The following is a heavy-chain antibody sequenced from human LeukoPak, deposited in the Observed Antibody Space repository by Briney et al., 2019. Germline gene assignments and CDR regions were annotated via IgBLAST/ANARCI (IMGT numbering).Heavy chain of an antibody. CDR2: ISSSSSTI. Sequence: GGSLRLSCAASGFTFDDYGMSWIRQAPGKGLEWVSYISSSSSTIYYADSVKGRFTISRDNAKNSLYLQMNSLRAEDTAVYYCARAEDPWGQGTLVTVSS. V-gene: IGHV3-48*01. CDR1: GFTFDDYG. J-gene: IGHJ5*02. CDR3: ARAEDP. D-gene: IGHD6-19*01.